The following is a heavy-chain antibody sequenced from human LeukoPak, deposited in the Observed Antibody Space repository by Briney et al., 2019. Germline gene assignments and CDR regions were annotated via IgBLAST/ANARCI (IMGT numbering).Heavy chain of an antibody. CDR2: IYSSGST. J-gene: IGHJ4*02. CDR1: GASISGSNYY. Sequence: MTSETLSLTCAVSGASISGSNYYWGWIRQPTGKGLEWIGNIYSSGSTYYNASLQSRVTISIDTSKNQFSLRLNSVTAADTAVYYCARDPGDFTFDYWGQGTLVTVSP. CDR3: ARDPGDFTFDY. D-gene: IGHD3-10*01. V-gene: IGHV4-39*07.